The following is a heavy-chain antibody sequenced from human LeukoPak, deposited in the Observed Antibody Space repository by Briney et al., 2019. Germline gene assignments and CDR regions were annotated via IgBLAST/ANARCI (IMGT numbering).Heavy chain of an antibody. J-gene: IGHJ4*02. V-gene: IGHV3-21*01. CDR3: ARGLGQWLVSVRAAPDY. Sequence: GGSLRLSCAASGFTFSSYSMNWVRQAPGKGLEWVSSISSSSSYIYYADSVKGRFTISRDNAKNSLYLQMYSLRAEDTAVYYCARGLGQWLVSVRAAPDYWGQGTLVTVSS. D-gene: IGHD6-19*01. CDR1: GFTFSSYS. CDR2: ISSSSSYI.